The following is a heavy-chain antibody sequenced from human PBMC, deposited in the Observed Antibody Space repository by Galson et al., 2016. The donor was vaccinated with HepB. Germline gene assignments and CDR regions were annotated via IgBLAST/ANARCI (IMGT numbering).Heavy chain of an antibody. CDR3: ARVRNYYDSSGYKHYFDS. V-gene: IGHV4-59*01. CDR2: IHYSGSN. CDR1: GGSISSYY. D-gene: IGHD3-22*01. Sequence: ETLSLTCTVSGGSISSYYWSWIRQPPGKGLEWIGNIHYSGSNDYHPSLKSRVTISVDTSKNQFSLKLGSVTADDTAVYYCARVRNYYDSSGYKHYFDSWGQGTLVTVSS. J-gene: IGHJ4*02.